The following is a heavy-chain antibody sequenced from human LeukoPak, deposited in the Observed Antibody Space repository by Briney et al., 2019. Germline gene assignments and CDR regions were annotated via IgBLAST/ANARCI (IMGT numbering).Heavy chain of an antibody. CDR1: GYTFTGYY. V-gene: IGHV1-2*02. CDR3: ARAAGYGSSWYTDY. J-gene: IGHJ4*02. Sequence: GASVKVSCKASGYTFTGYYMHWVRQAPGQGLEWMGWINPNSGGTNHAQKFQGRVTMTRDTSISTAYMEMSRLTSDDTALYYCARAAGYGSSWYTDYWGQGTLVTVSS. CDR2: INPNSGGT. D-gene: IGHD6-13*01.